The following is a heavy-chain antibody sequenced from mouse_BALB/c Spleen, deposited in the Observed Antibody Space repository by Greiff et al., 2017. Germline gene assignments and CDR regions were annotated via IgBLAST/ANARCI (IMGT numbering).Heavy chain of an antibody. CDR1: GFNIKDTY. D-gene: IGHD1-1*01. J-gene: IGHJ4*01. Sequence: EVKLVESGAELVKPGASVKLSCTASGFNIKDTYMHWVKQRPEQGLEWIGRIDPANGNTKYDPKFQGKATITADTSSNTAYLQLSSLTSEDTAVYYCAPITTVERSYAMDYWGQGTSVTVSS. CDR2: IDPANGNT. V-gene: IGHV14-3*02. CDR3: APITTVERSYAMDY.